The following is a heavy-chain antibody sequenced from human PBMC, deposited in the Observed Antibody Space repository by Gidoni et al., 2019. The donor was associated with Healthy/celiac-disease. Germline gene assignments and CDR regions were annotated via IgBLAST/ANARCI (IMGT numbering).Heavy chain of an antibody. CDR1: GFTFSTYS. V-gene: IGHV3-48*01. CDR2: ISRSSTTI. CDR3: ARLFCTSTSCYGDY. D-gene: IGHD2-2*01. Sequence: EVQLVESGGGLVQPGGSLRLSCAASGFTFSTYSMNWVRQAPGKGLEWVSYISRSSTTIYYADSVKGRFTISRDNARNSLYLQMNSLRAEDTAVYYCARLFCTSTSCYGDYWGQGTLVTVSS. J-gene: IGHJ4*02.